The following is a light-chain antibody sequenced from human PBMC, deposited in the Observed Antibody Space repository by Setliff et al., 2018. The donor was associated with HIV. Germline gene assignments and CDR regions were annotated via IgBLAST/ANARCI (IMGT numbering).Light chain of an antibody. V-gene: IGLV1-44*01. J-gene: IGLJ1*01. CDR1: SSNIGSSI. Sequence: QSVLTQPPSASGTPGQRVTISCSGSSSNIGSSIVNWYQHLPGTAPKLLIYNNRQRPSGVPARFSASKSGTSASLAITGLQSEDEADYYCAAWDESLFELVFGSGTKVTVL. CDR2: NNR. CDR3: AAWDESLFELV.